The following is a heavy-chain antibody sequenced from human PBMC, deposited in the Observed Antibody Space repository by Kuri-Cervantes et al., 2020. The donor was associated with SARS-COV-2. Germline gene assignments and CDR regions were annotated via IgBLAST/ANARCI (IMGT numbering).Heavy chain of an antibody. CDR2: IRYDGSNK. CDR3: ARAIAAAGPDY. J-gene: IGHJ4*02. D-gene: IGHD6-13*01. CDR1: GFTFSSYG. Sequence: GGSLRLSCVGSGFTFSSYGMHWARRAPGKGLEWVAFIRYDGSNKYYADSVKGRFTISRDNSKNTLYLQMNSLGVEDTAVYYCARAIAAAGPDYWGQGTLVTVSS. V-gene: IGHV3-30*02.